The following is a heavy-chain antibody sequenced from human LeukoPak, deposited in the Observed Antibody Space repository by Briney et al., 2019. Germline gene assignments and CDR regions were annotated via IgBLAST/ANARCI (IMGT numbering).Heavy chain of an antibody. CDR2: ISGSGGST. CDR3: ARDRGYSSSWSEYYYYYYGMDV. V-gene: IGHV3-23*01. CDR1: GFTFSSYA. J-gene: IGHJ6*02. Sequence: GGSLRLSCAASGFTFSSYAMSWVRQAPGKGLEWVSAISGSGGSTYYADSVKGRFTISRDNSKNTLYLQMNSLRAEDTAVYYCARDRGYSSSWSEYYYYYYGMDVWGQGTTVTVSS. D-gene: IGHD6-13*01.